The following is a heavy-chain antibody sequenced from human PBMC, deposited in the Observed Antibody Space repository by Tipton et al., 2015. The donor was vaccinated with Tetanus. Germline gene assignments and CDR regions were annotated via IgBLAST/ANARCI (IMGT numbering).Heavy chain of an antibody. Sequence: TLSLTCTVSGGSVSGSSHYWSWIRQPPGKQLEWVGYIYHSGSTNCNPSLKSRASISFGTSKNQFSLNLESVTAADTAFYYCARANNDFPKKGPFDSWGQGTLVIVSS. CDR2: IYHSGST. V-gene: IGHV4-61*01. D-gene: IGHD1-1*01. CDR3: ARANNDFPKKGPFDS. J-gene: IGHJ4*02. CDR1: GGSVSGSSHY.